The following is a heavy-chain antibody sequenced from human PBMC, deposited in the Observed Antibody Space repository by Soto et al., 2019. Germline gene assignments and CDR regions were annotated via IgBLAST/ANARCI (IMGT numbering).Heavy chain of an antibody. D-gene: IGHD3-10*01. CDR2: IKQDGSEK. V-gene: IGHV3-7*01. Sequence: GGSLRLSCAASGFTFSSYWMSWVRQAPGKGLEWVANIKQDGSEKYYVDSVKGRFTISRDNAKNSLYLQMNSLRAEDTAVYYCARVKTVSGSYYTSRSYYYYMDVWGKGTTVTVSS. CDR3: ARVKTVSGSYYTSRSYYYYMDV. CDR1: GFTFSSYW. J-gene: IGHJ6*03.